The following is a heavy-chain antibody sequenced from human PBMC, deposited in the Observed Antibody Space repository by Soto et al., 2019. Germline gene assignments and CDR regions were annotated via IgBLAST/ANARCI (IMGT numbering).Heavy chain of an antibody. J-gene: IGHJ5*02. CDR3: ARALLVAKGGFDP. V-gene: IGHV3-53*02. CDR1: GFTVSNTY. D-gene: IGHD3-10*01. CDR2: IYTAGGT. Sequence: EVQLVETGGGLIQPGGSLRLCCAASGFTVSNTYMTWVRQPPGKGLECVSVIYTAGGTNYADSVKGRFIISRDNSKNTLYLQMNSLRGEDTAVYYCARALLVAKGGFDPWGQGTLVTVSS.